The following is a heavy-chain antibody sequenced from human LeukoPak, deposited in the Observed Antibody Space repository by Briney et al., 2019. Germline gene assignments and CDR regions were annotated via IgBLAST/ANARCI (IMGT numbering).Heavy chain of an antibody. CDR3: AREATTRFYFDF. V-gene: IGHV4-59*01. Sequence: SETLSLTCTVSGGSISSYYWSWIRQPPGKGLEWIGYIYYSGSTNYNPSLKSRVTISVDTSKNQFSLKLSSVTAADTAVYYCAREATTRFYFDFWGQGTLVTVSS. D-gene: IGHD1-26*01. CDR2: IYYSGST. J-gene: IGHJ4*02. CDR1: GGSISSYY.